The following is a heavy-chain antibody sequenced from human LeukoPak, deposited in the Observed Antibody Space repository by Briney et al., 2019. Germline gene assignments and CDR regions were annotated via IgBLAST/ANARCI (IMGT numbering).Heavy chain of an antibody. D-gene: IGHD2-21*01. J-gene: IGHJ4*02. Sequence: PGGSLRLSCAASGFMFDDYDMSWVRQAPGKGLEWVSGINWNAGSTAYADSVKGRFTISRDNAKNSLYLQMNSLRAEDTALYYCARAFKYSVSGYYFDYWGQGTLVTVSS. CDR3: ARAFKYSVSGYYFDY. CDR1: GFMFDDYD. CDR2: INWNAGST. V-gene: IGHV3-20*04.